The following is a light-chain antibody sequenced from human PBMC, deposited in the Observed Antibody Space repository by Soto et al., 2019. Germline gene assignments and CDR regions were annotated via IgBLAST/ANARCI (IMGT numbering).Light chain of an antibody. CDR1: QSLLHSNGYNY. CDR2: WAS. V-gene: IGKV4-1*01. Sequence: DIVITQSPLSLPVTPGEPASMSCRSSQSLLHSNGYNYLAWFQQKPGQPPRLFIYWASTRGSGVPDRFSGSGSGTDFTLTISNVGAEDVAIYYCQQYHSDPITFGQGTRLEIK. CDR3: QQYHSDPIT. J-gene: IGKJ5*01.